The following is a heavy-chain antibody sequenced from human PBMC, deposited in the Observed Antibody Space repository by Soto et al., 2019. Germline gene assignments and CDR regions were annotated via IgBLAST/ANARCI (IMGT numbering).Heavy chain of an antibody. Sequence: GGSLKISCKGSGYSFTIYWIGWVRQMPGKGLEWMGIIYPGDSDTRYSPSFQGQVTISADKSISTAYLQWSSLKASDTAMYYCARQFVVVPAAMWANYYYYGMDVWGQGTTVTVSS. V-gene: IGHV5-51*01. J-gene: IGHJ6*02. CDR2: IYPGDSDT. CDR1: GYSFTIYW. CDR3: ARQFVVVPAAMWANYYYYGMDV. D-gene: IGHD2-2*01.